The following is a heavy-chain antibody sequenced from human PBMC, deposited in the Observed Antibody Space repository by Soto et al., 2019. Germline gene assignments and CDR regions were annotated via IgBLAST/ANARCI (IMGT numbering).Heavy chain of an antibody. D-gene: IGHD4-17*01. V-gene: IGHV2-5*02. CDR3: AHKGYGDYPLDY. CDR2: IYWDDYK. J-gene: IGHJ4*02. Sequence: QITLKESGPPLVKPTQTLTLTCTFSGFSLSTSGVGVGWIRQPPGKALEWLAVIYWDDYKHYSPSLKSRLTITKDTSKTQAVLTMTNMDPVDTATYYCAHKGYGDYPLDYWGQGTLLTVSS. CDR1: GFSLSTSGVG.